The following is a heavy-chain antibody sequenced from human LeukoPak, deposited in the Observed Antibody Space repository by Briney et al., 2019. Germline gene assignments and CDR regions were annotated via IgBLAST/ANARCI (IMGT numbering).Heavy chain of an antibody. CDR3: AGAEPGGHQLLFDAFDI. Sequence: SETLSLTCTVSGYSISSGYYWGWIRQPPGKGLEWIGSIYHSGSTYYNPSLKSRVTISVDTSKNQFSLKLSSVTAADTAVYYCAGAEPGGHQLLFDAFDIWGQGTMVTVSS. J-gene: IGHJ3*02. V-gene: IGHV4-38-2*02. CDR2: IYHSGST. CDR1: GYSISSGYY. D-gene: IGHD2-2*01.